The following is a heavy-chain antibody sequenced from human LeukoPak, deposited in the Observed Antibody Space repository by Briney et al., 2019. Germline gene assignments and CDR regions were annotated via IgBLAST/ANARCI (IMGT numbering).Heavy chain of an antibody. CDR1: GYTFTSYG. V-gene: IGHV1-18*01. CDR3: ERCVTGTTSFDR. J-gene: IGHJ4*02. D-gene: IGHD1-14*01. CDR2: INGYNGNT. Sequence: SSVTVSCKASGYTFTSYGINWVRQAPGQGLEGMGWINGYNGNTKYAQKLQGRVTMTTDTSTSTAYMELRSLRSDETAVYYCERCVTGTTSFDRWGRGTLVTVSS.